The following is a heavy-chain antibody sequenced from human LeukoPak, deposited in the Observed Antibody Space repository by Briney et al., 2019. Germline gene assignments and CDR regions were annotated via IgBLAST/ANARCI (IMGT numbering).Heavy chain of an antibody. CDR2: ISGSGGST. D-gene: IGHD3-22*01. J-gene: IGHJ4*02. CDR3: AKVATYYYDSSGPEDY. CDR1: GFTFSSYA. Sequence: GGSLRLSCAASGFTFSSYAMSWVRQAPGKGLEWVSAISGSGGSTYYADSVKGRFTISRDNSKNTPYLQMNSLRAEDTAVYYCAKVATYYYDSSGPEDYWGQGTLVTVSS. V-gene: IGHV3-23*01.